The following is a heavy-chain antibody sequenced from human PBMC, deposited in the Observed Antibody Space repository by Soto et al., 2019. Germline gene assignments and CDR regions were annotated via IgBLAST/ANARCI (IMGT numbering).Heavy chain of an antibody. CDR1: GFTFRSSA. Sequence: GGSLRLSCAASGFTFRSSAMSWVRQAPGKGLEWVSGISGSGDNTYYADSVKGRFTISRDNSKNTLYLQMNNLRAEDTAVCYCAKSATIDYYYYYYMDVWGKGTTVTVSS. CDR2: ISGSGDNT. V-gene: IGHV3-23*01. D-gene: IGHD4-4*01. J-gene: IGHJ6*03. CDR3: AKSATIDYYYYYYMDV.